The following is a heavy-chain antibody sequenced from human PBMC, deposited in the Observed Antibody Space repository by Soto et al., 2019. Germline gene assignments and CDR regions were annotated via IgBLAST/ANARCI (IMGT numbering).Heavy chain of an antibody. Sequence: PGGSLRLSCAASGFTFNNFWMYWVRQTPEKGLVWVSGINSDGTTTIYADSVKGRFTISRDNAKNTLYLQMNSLTAEDTAIYYCVRDSRWGQGTLVTVSS. J-gene: IGHJ4*02. CDR2: INSDGTTT. CDR1: GFTFNNFW. D-gene: IGHD2-21*02. CDR3: VRDSR. V-gene: IGHV3-74*01.